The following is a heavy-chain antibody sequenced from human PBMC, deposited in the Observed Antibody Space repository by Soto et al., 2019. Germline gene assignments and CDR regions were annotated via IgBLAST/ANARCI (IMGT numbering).Heavy chain of an antibody. CDR2: IYYSGST. CDR3: ARELGSGSYQGVMAFDI. D-gene: IGHD1-26*01. V-gene: IGHV4-59*01. CDR1: GGSISSYY. J-gene: IGHJ3*02. Sequence: PSETLSLTCTVSGGSISSYYWSWIRQPPGKGLEWIGYIYYSGSTNYNPSLKSRVTISVDTSKNQFSLKLSSVTAADTAVYYSARELGSGSYQGVMAFDIWGQGTMVTVSS.